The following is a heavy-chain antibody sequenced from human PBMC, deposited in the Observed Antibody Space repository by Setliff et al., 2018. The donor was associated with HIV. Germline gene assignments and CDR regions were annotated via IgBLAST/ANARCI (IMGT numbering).Heavy chain of an antibody. CDR2: IYYSGKT. J-gene: IGHJ5*02. CDR1: GDSINNNKYY. CDR3: ASRIYYYDSNNFLREEGFDP. Sequence: SETLSLTCTVSGDSINNNKYYWSWIRQPPGKGLEWTGSIYYSGKTYYNPSLKSRLTISVDTSKNQFSLNLTSVTAADTAVYYCASRIYYYDSNNFLREEGFDPWGQGTLVTV. D-gene: IGHD3-22*01. V-gene: IGHV4-39*01.